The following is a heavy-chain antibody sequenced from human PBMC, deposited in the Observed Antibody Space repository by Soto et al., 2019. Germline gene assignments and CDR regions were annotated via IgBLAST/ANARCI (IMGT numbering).Heavy chain of an antibody. V-gene: IGHV1-69*01. CDR3: ARGRQGQWGLHGCFDP. J-gene: IGHJ5*02. D-gene: IGHD1-26*01. CDR1: GGTFSSYA. Sequence: QVQLVQSGAEVKQPGSSVKVSCKASGGTFSSYAISWVRQAPGQGLEWMGVIIPIFGTANYAQKFQGRVTITADESTSTAYMELSSLRSEDTAVYYGARGRQGQWGLHGCFDPWGQGTLVTVSS. CDR2: IIPIFGTA.